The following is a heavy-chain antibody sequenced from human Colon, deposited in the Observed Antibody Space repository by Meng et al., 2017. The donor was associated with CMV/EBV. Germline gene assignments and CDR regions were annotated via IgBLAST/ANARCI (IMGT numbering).Heavy chain of an antibody. CDR2: IYPGDSDT. V-gene: IGHV5-51*01. Sequence: GSLRLSCKGSGYSFTSYWIGWVRQMPGKGLEWMGIIYPGDSDTRYSPSFQGQVTISADKSISTAYQQWSSLKASYTAMYSCARPPPDSSGYYFDYWGQGTLVTVSS. CDR1: GYSFTSYW. CDR3: ARPPPDSSGYYFDY. D-gene: IGHD3-22*01. J-gene: IGHJ4*02.